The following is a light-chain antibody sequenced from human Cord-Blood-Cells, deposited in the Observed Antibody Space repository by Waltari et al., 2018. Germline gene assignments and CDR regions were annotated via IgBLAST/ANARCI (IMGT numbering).Light chain of an antibody. CDR1: QSVSSN. V-gene: IGKV3-15*01. Sequence: EIVRTQSPATLSVSAGGRATLSCRASQSVSSNLAWYQQKPGQAPRLLLYGASTRATGIPARFSGSGSGTEFTLTISSLQSEDFAVYYGQQYNNWPPLTFGGGTKVEIK. J-gene: IGKJ4*01. CDR3: QQYNNWPPLT. CDR2: GAS.